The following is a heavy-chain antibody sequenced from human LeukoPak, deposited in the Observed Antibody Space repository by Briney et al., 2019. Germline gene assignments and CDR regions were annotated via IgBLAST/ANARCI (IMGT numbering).Heavy chain of an antibody. V-gene: IGHV1-69*04. Sequence: GASVKVSCKASGGTFSSYAISWVRQAPGQGLEWMGRIIPILGIANYAQKFQGRVTITADKSTSTAYMELSSLRSEDTAVYYCARAKVTMVRGDNFDYWGQGTLVPVSS. CDR1: GGTFSSYA. CDR3: ARAKVTMVRGDNFDY. J-gene: IGHJ4*02. CDR2: IIPILGIA. D-gene: IGHD3-10*01.